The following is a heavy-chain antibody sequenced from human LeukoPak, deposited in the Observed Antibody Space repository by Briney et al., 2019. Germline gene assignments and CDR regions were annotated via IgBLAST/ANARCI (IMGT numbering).Heavy chain of an antibody. J-gene: IGHJ4*02. CDR1: GFSFSSYS. V-gene: IGHV3-21*01. Sequence: GGSLRLSCAASGFSFSSYSMNWVRQAPGKGLEWVSSISSSSSYIYYADSVKGRFTISRDNAKNSLYLQMNSLRAEDTAVYYCARAPIVGATIPFDYWGQGTLVTVSS. CDR3: ARAPIVGATIPFDY. D-gene: IGHD1-26*01. CDR2: ISSSSSYI.